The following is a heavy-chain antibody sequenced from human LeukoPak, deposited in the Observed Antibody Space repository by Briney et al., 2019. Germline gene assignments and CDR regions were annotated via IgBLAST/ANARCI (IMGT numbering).Heavy chain of an antibody. CDR3: ARDPPDY. J-gene: IGHJ4*02. CDR2: ILNSGTTT. CDR1: GFTLSSYE. V-gene: IGHV3-48*03. Sequence: PRGSLRLSCAASGFTLSSYEMNWVGQAPGKGLEWVSYILNSGTTTYYADSVKGRFTISRDNAKNSLYLQMNSLRAEDTGVYYCARDPPDYWGQGILVTVSS.